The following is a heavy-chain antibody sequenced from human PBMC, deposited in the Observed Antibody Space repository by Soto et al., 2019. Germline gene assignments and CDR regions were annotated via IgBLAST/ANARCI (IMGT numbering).Heavy chain of an antibody. CDR3: AKDLKGRTSIAARDKFDY. CDR1: GFTFSSYA. J-gene: IGHJ4*02. D-gene: IGHD6-6*01. Sequence: EVQLLESGGGLVQPGGSLRLSCAASGFTFSSYAMSWVRQAPGKGLEWVSAISGSGGSTYYADSVKGRFTISRDNSKNTLYLQMNSLRAEDTAVYYCAKDLKGRTSIAARDKFDYWGQGTLVTVSS. V-gene: IGHV3-23*01. CDR2: ISGSGGST.